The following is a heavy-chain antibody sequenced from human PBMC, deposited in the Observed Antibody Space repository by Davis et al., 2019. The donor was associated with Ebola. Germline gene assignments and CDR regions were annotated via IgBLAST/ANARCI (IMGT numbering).Heavy chain of an antibody. Sequence: ASVKVSCKASGYTLTSYYMHWVRQAPGHGLEWMGISNPRDGSTSYAQRFQGRVTMSRDTSTSTAYMELSSLRSEDTAVYYCARDTEEMATITGSNAFDIWGQGTMVTVSS. J-gene: IGHJ3*02. CDR2: SNPRDGST. CDR3: ARDTEEMATITGSNAFDI. D-gene: IGHD5-24*01. V-gene: IGHV1-46*01. CDR1: GYTLTSYY.